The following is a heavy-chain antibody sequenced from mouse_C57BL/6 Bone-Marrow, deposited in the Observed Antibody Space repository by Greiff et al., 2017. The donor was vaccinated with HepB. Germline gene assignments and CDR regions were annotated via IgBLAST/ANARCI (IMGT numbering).Heavy chain of an antibody. D-gene: IGHD1-1*02. CDR1: GYAFTNYL. CDR2: INPGSGGT. V-gene: IGHV1-54*01. Sequence: VQLQESGAELVRPGTSVKVSCKASGYAFTNYLIEWVKQRPGQGLEWIGVINPGSGGTNYNEKFKSKATVTVDTSSSTAYMQLSSLTSEDSAVYYCARGLSDAMDYWGQGTSVTVSS. CDR3: ARGLSDAMDY. J-gene: IGHJ4*01.